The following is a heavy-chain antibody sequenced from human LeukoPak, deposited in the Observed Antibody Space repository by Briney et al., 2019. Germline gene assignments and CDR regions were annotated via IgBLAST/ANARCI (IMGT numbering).Heavy chain of an antibody. CDR1: GYSISSGYY. J-gene: IGHJ5*02. D-gene: IGHD3-22*01. Sequence: SETLSLTCTVSGYSISSGYYWGWIRQPPGKGLEWIGTIFYSGSIYSNPSLKSRVTLSVDTSKNQFSLKMRSVTAADTAVYYCARVGIYYDTSGYSWPHWFDPWGQGILVTVSS. V-gene: IGHV4-38-2*02. CDR2: IFYSGSI. CDR3: ARVGIYYDTSGYSWPHWFDP.